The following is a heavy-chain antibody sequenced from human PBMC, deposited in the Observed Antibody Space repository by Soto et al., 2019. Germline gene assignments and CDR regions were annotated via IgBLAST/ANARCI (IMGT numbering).Heavy chain of an antibody. V-gene: IGHV1-2*02. CDR1: GYSFTNYY. Sequence: QVQLVQAGTEVKKPGASVRVSCQASGYSFTNYYIHWVRQAPGQGLEWMGWINPNSGGTNYAQKFQGRVTMTRDTSISTAYMVLSRLGSDDTAVHYCATSGWRGNHNLDYWGQGTLVTVSS. J-gene: IGHJ4*02. CDR2: INPNSGGT. D-gene: IGHD1-1*01. CDR3: ATSGWRGNHNLDY.